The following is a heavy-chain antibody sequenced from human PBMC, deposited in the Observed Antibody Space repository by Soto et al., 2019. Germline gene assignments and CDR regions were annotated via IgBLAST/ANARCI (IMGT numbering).Heavy chain of an antibody. J-gene: IGHJ4*02. CDR1: GVSISKNY. D-gene: IGHD3-22*01. CDR3: ARALRFEYDSSAHYDD. Sequence: PSETLSLTCGVSGVSISKNYWTWIRQSPGKRLEWIGYIYYSGYTNYNPSLKGRVTLSVDTSTNRFSLKLSSVTAADTAVYYCARALRFEYDSSAHYDDWGQGILVTVSS. CDR2: IYYSGYT. V-gene: IGHV4-59*01.